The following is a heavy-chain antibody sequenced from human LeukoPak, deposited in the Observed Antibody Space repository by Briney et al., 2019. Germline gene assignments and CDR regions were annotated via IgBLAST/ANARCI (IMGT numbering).Heavy chain of an antibody. CDR2: TYYRSKLYN. CDR3: ARGKWKLLSHYWCFDL. J-gene: IGHJ2*01. V-gene: IGHV6-1*01. CDR1: GDSVSSNSAA. D-gene: IGHD2/OR15-2a*01. Sequence: SQTLPLTCAISGDSVSSNSAAWNWVRQSPSRGLEWLGRTYYRSKLYNDYAVSVKSRITINPDTSKNQFSLQLNSVTPEDTAVYYCARGKWKLLSHYWCFDLWGRGTLVTVSS.